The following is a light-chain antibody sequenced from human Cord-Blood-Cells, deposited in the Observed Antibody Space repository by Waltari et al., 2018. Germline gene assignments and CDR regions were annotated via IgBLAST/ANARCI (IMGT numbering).Light chain of an antibody. CDR2: DVS. CDR3: SSYTSSSTWV. J-gene: IGLJ3*02. CDR1: SSDGGGYNY. Sequence: QSALTQPASVSGSPGQSITIPFTGTSSDGGGYNYFSWYQQHPGKAPKLMIYDVSNRPSGVSNRFSGSKSGNTASLTISGLQAEDEADYYCSSYTSSSTWVFGGGTKLTVL. V-gene: IGLV2-14*03.